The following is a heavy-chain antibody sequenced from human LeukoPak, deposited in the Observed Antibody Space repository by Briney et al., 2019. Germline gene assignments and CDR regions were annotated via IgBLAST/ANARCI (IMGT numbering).Heavy chain of an antibody. D-gene: IGHD1-1*01. CDR1: GFTFSSYS. Sequence: GGSLRLSCAASGFTFSSYSMTWVRQAPGKGLEWVSSISSSSSYIYYADSVKGRFTISRDNAKNSLYLQMNSLRAEDTAVYYRARHGLPPANWRMNASDDAFDIWGQGTMVTVSS. J-gene: IGHJ3*02. CDR3: ARHGLPPANWRMNASDDAFDI. CDR2: ISSSSSYI. V-gene: IGHV3-21*01.